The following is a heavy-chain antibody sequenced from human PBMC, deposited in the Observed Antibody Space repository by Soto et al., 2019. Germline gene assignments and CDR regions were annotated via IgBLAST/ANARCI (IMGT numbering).Heavy chain of an antibody. CDR2: IYYSGST. J-gene: IGHJ6*02. CDR1: GCSISSDY. Sequence: SENLSLTWTVSGCSISSDYWSWIRQPPGKGLEWIGYIYYSGSTNYNPSLKSRVTISVDTSKNQFSLKLSSVTAADTAVYYCARERYCSSTRCPYGRAVWGQGPTVTGS. V-gene: IGHV4-59*01. CDR3: ARERYCSSTRCPYGRAV. D-gene: IGHD2-2*01.